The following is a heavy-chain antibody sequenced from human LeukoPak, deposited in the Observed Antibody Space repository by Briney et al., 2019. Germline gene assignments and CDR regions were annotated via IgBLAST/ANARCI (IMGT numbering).Heavy chain of an antibody. CDR1: GGSISSYY. J-gene: IGHJ5*02. Sequence: SETLSLTCTVSGGSISSYYWSWIRQPAGKGLEWIGRIYTSGSTNYNPSLKSRVTMSVDTSKNQFSLKLSSVTAADTAVYYCATENYDFWSGYSNSRSGWFDPWGQGTLVTVSS. CDR3: ATENYDFWSGYSNSRSGWFDP. CDR2: IYTSGST. D-gene: IGHD3-3*01. V-gene: IGHV4-4*07.